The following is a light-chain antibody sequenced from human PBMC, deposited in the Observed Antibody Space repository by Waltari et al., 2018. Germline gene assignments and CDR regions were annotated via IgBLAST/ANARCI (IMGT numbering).Light chain of an antibody. CDR3: QQYNSWPLT. J-gene: IGKJ4*01. Sequence: EIVMTQSPATLPVSPGERASLSCRASQSVTSNLAWYQQKPGQAPRLLIYDASTRATGIPARFSGSGSGTEFTLTISSLQSEDFAVYYCQQYNSWPLTFGGGTKVEIK. CDR1: QSVTSN. V-gene: IGKV3-15*01. CDR2: DAS.